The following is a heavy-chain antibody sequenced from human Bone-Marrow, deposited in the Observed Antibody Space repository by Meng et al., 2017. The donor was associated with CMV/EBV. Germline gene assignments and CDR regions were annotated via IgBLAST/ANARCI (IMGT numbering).Heavy chain of an antibody. V-gene: IGHV3-30*04. CDR3: ARGSVGLGIAARKTHDAFEI. CDR1: GFTFSSYA. D-gene: IGHD6-6*01. J-gene: IGHJ3*02. Sequence: GESLKISCAASGFTFSSYAIHWVRQAPGKGLEWVAVISYDGNNKYFADSVKGRFTISRDNSKNTLYLQMNSLRADDTAVYYCARGSVGLGIAARKTHDAFEIWGQGTMVTVSS. CDR2: ISYDGNNK.